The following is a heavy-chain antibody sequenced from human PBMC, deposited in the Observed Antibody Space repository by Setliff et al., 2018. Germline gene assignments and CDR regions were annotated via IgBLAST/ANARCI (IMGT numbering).Heavy chain of an antibody. CDR3: AREVGTSTSSDAFDV. V-gene: IGHV4-30-4*08. CDR1: GDSISSGDYF. J-gene: IGHJ3*01. Sequence: SETLSLTCTVSGDSISSGDYFWSWIRQLPGKGLGWIAYIYHSGSAYYNPSLKSRVTMSVDTSKNQFSLHLTSVTAADTAVYYCAREVGTSTSSDAFDVWGQGMVVTVSS. CDR2: IYHSGSA. D-gene: IGHD1-26*01.